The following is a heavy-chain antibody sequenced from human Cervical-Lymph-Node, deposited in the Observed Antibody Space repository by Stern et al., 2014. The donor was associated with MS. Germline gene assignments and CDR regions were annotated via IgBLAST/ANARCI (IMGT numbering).Heavy chain of an antibody. J-gene: IGHJ4*02. Sequence: QVQLQQSGPGLVKPSQTLSLTCAISGDSVSTNSAAWNWIRQSPSRGLEWLGRTYYQSKWYNDYAISVKSRLTINADTSKNQVSLQLISVTPEDTAVYYCARSRAANFDYWGQGTLVTVSS. V-gene: IGHV6-1*01. CDR1: GDSVSTNSAA. CDR3: ARSRAANFDY. CDR2: TYYQSKWYN. D-gene: IGHD2-15*01.